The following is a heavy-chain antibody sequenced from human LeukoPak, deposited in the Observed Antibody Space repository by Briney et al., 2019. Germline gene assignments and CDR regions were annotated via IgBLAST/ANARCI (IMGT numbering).Heavy chain of an antibody. CDR3: TRDTSGSYIGGSFLI. D-gene: IGHD1-26*01. CDR1: GFTFDNYA. V-gene: IGHV3-9*03. CDR2: INWSGGNI. Sequence: AGRSLRLSCAASGFTFDNYAMHWVRQAPGRGLEWVLGINWSGGNIGYADSVKGRFTISRDIAKNSLYLQMNSLRLDDMAVYYCTRDTSGSYIGGSFLIGRQGTMVIVSS. J-gene: IGHJ3*02.